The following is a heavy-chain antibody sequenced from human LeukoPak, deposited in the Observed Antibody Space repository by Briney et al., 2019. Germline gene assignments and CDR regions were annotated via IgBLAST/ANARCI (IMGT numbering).Heavy chain of an antibody. Sequence: GGSLRLTCAASGFTVSSNYMSWIRQAPGKGLEWVSAISGSGGSTYYADSVKGRFTISRDNSKNTLYLQMNSLRAEDTAVYYCAKSPSHYGSGSIDAFDIWGQGTMVTVSS. CDR3: AKSPSHYGSGSIDAFDI. CDR2: ISGSGGST. V-gene: IGHV3-23*01. CDR1: GFTVSSNY. D-gene: IGHD3-10*01. J-gene: IGHJ3*02.